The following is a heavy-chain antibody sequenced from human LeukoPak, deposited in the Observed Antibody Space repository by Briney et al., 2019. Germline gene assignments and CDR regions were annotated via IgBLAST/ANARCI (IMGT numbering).Heavy chain of an antibody. Sequence: SVKVSCKASGGTFSSYAISWVRQAPGQGLEWMGRIIPILGIANYARKFQGRVTITADKSTSTAYMELSSLRSEDTAVYYCARLAAVNRYYYYGMDVWGQGTTVTVSS. J-gene: IGHJ6*02. D-gene: IGHD4-23*01. V-gene: IGHV1-69*04. CDR2: IIPILGIA. CDR3: ARLAAVNRYYYYGMDV. CDR1: GGTFSSYA.